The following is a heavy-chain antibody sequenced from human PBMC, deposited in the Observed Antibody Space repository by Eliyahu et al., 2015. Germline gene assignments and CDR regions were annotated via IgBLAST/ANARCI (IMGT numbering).Heavy chain of an antibody. D-gene: IGHD5-12*01. CDR1: GGSXXSYX. J-gene: IGHJ4*02. V-gene: IGHV4-59*08. CDR3: ARQDSGYLLDY. Sequence: QVQLQESGPGLVKPSETLSLTXTXSGGSXXSYXWXWIRQPPGKGLEWIGYIYYSGSTNYNPSLKSRVTISVDTSKNQFSLKLSSVTAADTAVYYCARQDSGYLLDYWGQGTLVTVSS. CDR2: IYYSGST.